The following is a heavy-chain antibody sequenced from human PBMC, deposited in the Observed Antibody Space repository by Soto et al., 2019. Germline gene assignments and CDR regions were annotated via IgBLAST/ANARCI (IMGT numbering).Heavy chain of an antibody. D-gene: IGHD2-2*01. CDR1: GYNFASYW. CDR3: ARRYCSSASCPRNYYGMDV. CDR2: IDPIDSYT. Sequence: GESLKISCQGSGYNFASYWISWVRQMPGKGLEWMGRIDPIDSYTNYSPSFQGHVAISADKSISTAYLQWSSLKASDTAMYYCARRYCSSASCPRNYYGMDVWGQGTTVTVSS. J-gene: IGHJ6*02. V-gene: IGHV5-10-1*01.